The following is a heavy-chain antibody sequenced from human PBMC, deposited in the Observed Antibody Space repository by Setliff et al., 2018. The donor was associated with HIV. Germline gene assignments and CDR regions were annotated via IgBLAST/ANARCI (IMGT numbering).Heavy chain of an antibody. J-gene: IGHJ3*01. D-gene: IGHD2-21*02. CDR2: INPNNGGT. V-gene: IGHV1-2*02. CDR3: AREVTSFEAFDL. Sequence: GASVKVSCKASGYTFTGYYMHWVRQAPGQGLEWMGWINPNNGGTNYAQKFQGRVTITADKSTSTSYMHLSSLRAEDTAVYYCAREVTSFEAFDLWGQGTMVTVSS. CDR1: GYTFTGYY.